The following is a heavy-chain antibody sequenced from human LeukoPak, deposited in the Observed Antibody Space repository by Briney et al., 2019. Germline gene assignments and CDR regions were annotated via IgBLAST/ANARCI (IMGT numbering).Heavy chain of an antibody. CDR2: INPSGGST. CDR1: GYTFSSYY. V-gene: IGHV1-46*01. D-gene: IGHD3/OR15-3a*01. Sequence: GASVKVSCKASGYTFSSYYMHWVRQAPGQGLEWMGIINPSGGSTSYAQKFQGRVTMTRDMSTSTVYMELSSLRSEDTAVYYCARDRDGSWTHRERYNWFDPWGQGTLVTVSS. CDR3: ARDRDGSWTHRERYNWFDP. J-gene: IGHJ5*02.